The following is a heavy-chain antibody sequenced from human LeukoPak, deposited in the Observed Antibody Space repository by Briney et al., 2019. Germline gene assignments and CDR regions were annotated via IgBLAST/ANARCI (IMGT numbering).Heavy chain of an antibody. CDR3: AKGRMGMQAAPASGWFDP. CDR1: GITFSSYA. V-gene: IGHV3-23*01. Sequence: GGSLRLSCAASGITFSSYAMSWVRQAPGKGLQWVSTMSGSGSSRYYADSVKGRFTISRDNSKDTLYLHMNSLRVDDTAVYYCAKGRMGMQAAPASGWFDPWGQGTLVTVSS. D-gene: IGHD2-8*01. J-gene: IGHJ5*02. CDR2: MSGSGSSR.